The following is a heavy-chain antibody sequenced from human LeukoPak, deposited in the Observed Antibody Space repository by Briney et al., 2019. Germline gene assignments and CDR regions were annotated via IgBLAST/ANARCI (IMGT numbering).Heavy chain of an antibody. CDR3: AREHQDAFDI. CDR1: GDSVSTNNAA. J-gene: IGHJ3*02. CDR2: TYYRSKWYN. V-gene: IGHV6-1*01. Sequence: SQTLSLTCAISGDSVSTNNAAWNWIRQSPSRGLEWLGRTYYRSKWYNDYSVSVRSRTTINSDTSKNQFPLQLNSVTPEDTAVYYCAREHQDAFDIWGQGTMVTVSS.